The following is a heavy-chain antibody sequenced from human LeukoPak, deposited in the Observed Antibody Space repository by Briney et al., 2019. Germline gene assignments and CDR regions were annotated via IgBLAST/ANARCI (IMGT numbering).Heavy chain of an antibody. V-gene: IGHV3-21*01. CDR2: ISGSTVYI. Sequence: GGSLRLSCAASGLSFNRYTMNWVRQAPGKGLEWVSSISGSTVYIYYADSVKGRFTISRDNSKSALYLQMGSLRPEDTAMYYCVRDFSNYVAFFDSWGQGVLVTVSS. CDR3: VRDFSNYVAFFDS. D-gene: IGHD4-11*01. J-gene: IGHJ4*02. CDR1: GLSFNRYT.